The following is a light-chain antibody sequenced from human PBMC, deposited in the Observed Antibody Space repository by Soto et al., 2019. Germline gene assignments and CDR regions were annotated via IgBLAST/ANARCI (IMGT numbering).Light chain of an antibody. CDR2: EVS. J-gene: IGLJ1*01. V-gene: IGLV2-8*01. Sequence: QSVLTQPPSASGSPGQSVTISCTGTSSDVGGYNFVSWYQQHPDKAPKLLIYEVSKRPSGVPDRFSGSRSGNTASLTVSGLQAEDEADYYCGTWDTSLPACVFGPGTKVTAL. CDR3: GTWDTSLPACV. CDR1: SSDVGGYNF.